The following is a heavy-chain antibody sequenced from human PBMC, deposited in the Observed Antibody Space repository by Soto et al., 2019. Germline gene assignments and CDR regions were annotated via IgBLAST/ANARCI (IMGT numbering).Heavy chain of an antibody. D-gene: IGHD5-18*01. Sequence: SETLSLTCTVSGDSISSGDYYWSWIRQPPGKGLEWIGLIYYSGSTHYNPSLKSRLIISVNTSKNQFSLKLTSATAADTAVYYCARDHPHSYGVYYFDYWGQGTPVTVS. V-gene: IGHV4-30-4*01. CDR1: GDSISSGDYY. CDR2: IYYSGST. CDR3: ARDHPHSYGVYYFDY. J-gene: IGHJ4*02.